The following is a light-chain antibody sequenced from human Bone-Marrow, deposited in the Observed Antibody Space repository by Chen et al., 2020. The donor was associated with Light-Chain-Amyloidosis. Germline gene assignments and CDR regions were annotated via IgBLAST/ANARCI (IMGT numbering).Light chain of an antibody. CDR2: RDT. CDR3: ESADSSGTYEVI. V-gene: IGLV3-25*03. Sequence: SYELTQPPSVSVSPGQTARSTCSGEDLPTKYAYWYQHKPGQAPVLVIHRDTERPSGISERFSDTSSGTTATLTISGDQAEDEADYHCESADSSGTYEVIFGGGTKLTVL. J-gene: IGLJ2*01. CDR1: DLPTKY.